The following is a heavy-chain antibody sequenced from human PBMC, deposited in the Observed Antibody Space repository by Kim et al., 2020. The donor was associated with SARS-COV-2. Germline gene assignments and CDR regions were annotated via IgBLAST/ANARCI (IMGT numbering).Heavy chain of an antibody. CDR3: ASSRLIAAAGKVGSNWFDP. CDR1: GYSFTSYW. CDR2: IDPSDSYT. Sequence: GESLKISCKGSGYSFTSYWISWVRQMPGKGLEWMGRIDPSDSYTNYSPSFQGHVTISADKSISTAYLQWSSLKASDTAMYYCASSRLIAAAGKVGSNWFDPWGQGTLVTVS. J-gene: IGHJ5*02. D-gene: IGHD6-13*01. V-gene: IGHV5-10-1*01.